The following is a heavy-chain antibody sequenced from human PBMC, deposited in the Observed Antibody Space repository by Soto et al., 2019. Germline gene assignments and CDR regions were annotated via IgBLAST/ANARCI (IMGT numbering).Heavy chain of an antibody. CDR2: IYYSGST. CDR3: ARGYNNNSMVRGVINWFDP. J-gene: IGHJ5*02. CDR1: GGSISSGGYY. Sequence: SETLSLTCTVSGGSISSGGYYWSWIRQHPGKGLEWIGYIYYSGSTYYNPSLKSRVTISVDTSKNQFSLKLSSVTAADTAVYYCARGYNNNSMVRGVINWFDPWGQGTLVTVSS. V-gene: IGHV4-31*03. D-gene: IGHD3-10*01.